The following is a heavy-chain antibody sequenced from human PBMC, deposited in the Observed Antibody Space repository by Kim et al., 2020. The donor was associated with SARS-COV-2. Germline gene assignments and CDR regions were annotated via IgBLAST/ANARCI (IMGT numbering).Heavy chain of an antibody. J-gene: IGHJ5*02. Sequence: CLKSRVTISVDTSKNQFSLKLSSVTAADPAVYYCAREKKVVRGVSNWFDPWGQGTLVTVSS. V-gene: IGHV4-30-2*05. D-gene: IGHD3-10*01. CDR3: AREKKVVRGVSNWFDP.